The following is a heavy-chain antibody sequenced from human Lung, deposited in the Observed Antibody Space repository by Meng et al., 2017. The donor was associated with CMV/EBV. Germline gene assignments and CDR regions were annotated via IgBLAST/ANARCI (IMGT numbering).Heavy chain of an antibody. Sequence: GGSXRLXCAASGFSFTEYGMHWVRQTPDKGLEWVAFIRMDESDKFYGASVKGRFTISRDMSRKTLFLQMNSLRTDDTGVYYCARVGRGRTGNDYKSLYYYYYGMDVWXQGTTVTVSS. V-gene: IGHV3-30*02. CDR1: GFSFTEYG. D-gene: IGHD5-12*01. J-gene: IGHJ6*02. CDR3: ARVGRGRTGNDYKSLYYYYYGMDV. CDR2: IRMDESDK.